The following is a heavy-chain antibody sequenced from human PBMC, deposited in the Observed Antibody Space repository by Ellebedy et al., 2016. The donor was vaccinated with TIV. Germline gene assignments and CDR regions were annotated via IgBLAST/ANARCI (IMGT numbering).Heavy chain of an antibody. J-gene: IGHJ4*02. CDR1: GFTFSSYS. Sequence: PGGSLRLSCAASGFTFSSYSMNWVRQAPGKGLEWVSYISSSSSTIYYADSVKSRFTISRDNAKNSLYLQMNSLRDEDTAVYYCARDRTYDILTGDPFDYWGQGTLVTVSS. V-gene: IGHV3-48*02. D-gene: IGHD3-9*01. CDR2: ISSSSSTI. CDR3: ARDRTYDILTGDPFDY.